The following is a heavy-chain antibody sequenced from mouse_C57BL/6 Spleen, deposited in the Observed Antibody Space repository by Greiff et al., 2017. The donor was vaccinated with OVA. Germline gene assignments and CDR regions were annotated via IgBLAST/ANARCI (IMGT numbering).Heavy chain of an antibody. J-gene: IGHJ2*01. V-gene: IGHV1-15*01. CDR2: IDPETGGT. CDR1: GYTFTDYE. CDR3: TRTYYSNYVEGFDY. D-gene: IGHD2-5*01. Sequence: QVQLQQSGAELVRPGASVTLSCKASGYTFTDYEMHWVKQTPVHGLEWIGAIDPETGGTAYNQKFKGKAILTADKSSSTAYMELRSLTSEDSAVYYCTRTYYSNYVEGFDYWGQGTTLTVSS.